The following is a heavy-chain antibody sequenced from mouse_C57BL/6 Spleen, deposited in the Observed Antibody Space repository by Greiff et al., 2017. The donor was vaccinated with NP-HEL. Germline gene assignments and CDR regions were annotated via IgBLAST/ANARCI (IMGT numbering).Heavy chain of an antibody. J-gene: IGHJ4*01. CDR1: GYTFTEYT. Sequence: QVQLQQSGAELVKPGASVKLSCKASGYTFTEYTIHWVKQRSGQGLEWIGWFYPGSGSIKYNEKFKDKATLTADKSSSTVYMELSRLTSEDSAVYFCARHEDPYDYDVAYAMDYWGQGTSVTVSS. V-gene: IGHV1-62-2*01. CDR3: ARHEDPYDYDVAYAMDY. D-gene: IGHD2-4*01. CDR2: FYPGSGSI.